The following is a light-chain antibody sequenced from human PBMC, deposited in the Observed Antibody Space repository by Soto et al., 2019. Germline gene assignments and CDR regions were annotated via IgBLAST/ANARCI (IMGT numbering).Light chain of an antibody. J-gene: IGKJ4*01. Sequence: EIVLTQSPATLSLSPGERATISCRASQSVSSYLAWYKQKPGQAPRLLIYDASNRATGIPARFSGSGSGTDFILTIFSLEPEDFAVYYCQQRSNWPPSFGGGTKV. CDR2: DAS. V-gene: IGKV3-11*01. CDR1: QSVSSY. CDR3: QQRSNWPPS.